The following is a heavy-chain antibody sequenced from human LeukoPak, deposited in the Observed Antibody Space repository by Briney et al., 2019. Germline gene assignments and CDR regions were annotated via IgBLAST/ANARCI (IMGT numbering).Heavy chain of an antibody. CDR1: GLTVSNNY. CDR3: AKDLADP. CDR2: IYGADTT. V-gene: IGHV3-66*01. Sequence: GGSLRLSCAASGLTVSNNYMSCVRQAPGKGLEWVSIIYGADTTYYADSVKGRFTISRDNSKNTLYLQMNSLRAEDTAVYYCAKDLADPWGQGTLVTVSS. J-gene: IGHJ5*02.